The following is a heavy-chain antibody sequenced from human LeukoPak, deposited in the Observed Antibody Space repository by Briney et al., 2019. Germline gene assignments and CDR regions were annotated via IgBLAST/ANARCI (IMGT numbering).Heavy chain of an antibody. V-gene: IGHV4-39*01. CDR3: ARGGLWLFGGKQNWFDP. J-gene: IGHJ5*02. CDR1: GGSISSSSYY. CDR2: IYYSGST. D-gene: IGHD3-3*01. Sequence: SETLSLTCTVSGGSISSSSYYWGWIRQPPGKGLEWIGSIYYSGSTYYNPSLKSRVTISVDTSKNQFSLKLSSVTAADTAVYYCARGGLWLFGGKQNWFDPWGQGTLVTVSS.